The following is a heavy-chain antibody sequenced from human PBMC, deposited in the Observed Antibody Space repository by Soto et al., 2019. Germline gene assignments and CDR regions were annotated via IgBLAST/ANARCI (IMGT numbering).Heavy chain of an antibody. V-gene: IGHV3-23*01. CDR2: ISGSGGST. CDR1: GFTFSSYA. D-gene: IGHD2-2*01. J-gene: IGHJ6*03. Sequence: GGSLRLSCAASGFTFSSYAMSWVRQAPGKGMEWVSAISGSGGSTYYADSVKGRFTISRDNSKNTLYLQMNSLRAEDPAVYSSSKCVGGVEYQLPYYYYYYTDVWGKGTTVAVSS. CDR3: SKCVGGVEYQLPYYYYYYTDV.